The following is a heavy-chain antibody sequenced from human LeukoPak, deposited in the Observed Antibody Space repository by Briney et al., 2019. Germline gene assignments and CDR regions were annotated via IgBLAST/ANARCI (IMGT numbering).Heavy chain of an antibody. J-gene: IGHJ3*02. CDR2: VGGSDDTA. D-gene: IGHD3-3*02. V-gene: IGHV3-23*01. Sequence: GGSLRLSCAASGFTFRSSVMSWVRQAPGRGLEWVSSVGGSDDTANYAASVTGRFTISRDNSKTSVYLQMSNLGAEDTAIYYCAKKSFSTGAFDIWDQGTMVTVSS. CDR3: AKKSFSTGAFDI. CDR1: GFTFRSSV.